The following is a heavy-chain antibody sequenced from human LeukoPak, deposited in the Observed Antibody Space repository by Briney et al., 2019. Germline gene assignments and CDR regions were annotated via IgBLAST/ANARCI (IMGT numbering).Heavy chain of an antibody. CDR3: ARGGPAYYYDSSGYYYRYYFDY. CDR1: GGSFSGYY. J-gene: IGHJ4*02. V-gene: IGHV4-34*01. CDR2: INHSGST. D-gene: IGHD3-22*01. Sequence: SETLSLTCAVYGGSFSGYYWSWIRQPPGKGLEWIGEINHSGSTNYNPSLKSRVTISVDTSKNQFSLKLSSVTAADTAVYYCARGGPAYYYDSSGYYYRYYFDYWGQGTLVTVSS.